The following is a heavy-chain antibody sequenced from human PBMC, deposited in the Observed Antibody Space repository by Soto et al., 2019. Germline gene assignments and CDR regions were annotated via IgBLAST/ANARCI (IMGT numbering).Heavy chain of an antibody. Sequence: AASVKVSCKTSGYTFTAYYLHWVRQAPGQGLKWMGWINPKSGDTEYAQTFQGRVTMTRDTSINTVYMQLSGLRSDDTALYYCARDGQYGDYGYYFDFWGQGALVTVSS. CDR1: GYTFTAYY. CDR2: INPKSGDT. J-gene: IGHJ4*02. D-gene: IGHD4-17*01. V-gene: IGHV1-2*02. CDR3: ARDGQYGDYGYYFDF.